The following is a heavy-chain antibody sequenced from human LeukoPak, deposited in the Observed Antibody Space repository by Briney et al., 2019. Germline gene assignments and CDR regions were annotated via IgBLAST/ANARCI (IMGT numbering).Heavy chain of an antibody. J-gene: IGHJ3*02. CDR1: GFTVSSNY. CDR2: IYSGGST. D-gene: IGHD1-1*01. CDR3: ARDRRYPSTAFDI. V-gene: IGHV3-53*01. Sequence: PGGSLRLSCAASGFTVSSNYMSWVRQAPGKGLEWVSVIYSGGSTYYADSVKGRFTISRDNSKNTLYLQMNSLRAEDTAVYYCARDRRYPSTAFDIWGQGTKVTVSS.